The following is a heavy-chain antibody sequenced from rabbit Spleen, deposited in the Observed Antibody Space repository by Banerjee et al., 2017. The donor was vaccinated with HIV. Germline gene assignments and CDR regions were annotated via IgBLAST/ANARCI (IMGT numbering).Heavy chain of an antibody. V-gene: IGHV1S8*01. J-gene: IGHJ4*01. CDR3: ARDQGYSFTFATGDFDL. Sequence: STYYASWVNGRFTISSHNAQNTLYLQLNSLTAADTATYFCARDQGYSFTFATGDFDLWGPGTLVTVS. D-gene: IGHD6-1*01. CDR2: ST.